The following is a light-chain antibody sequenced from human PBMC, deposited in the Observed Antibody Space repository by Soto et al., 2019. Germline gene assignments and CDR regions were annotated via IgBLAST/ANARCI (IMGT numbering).Light chain of an antibody. J-gene: IGLJ1*01. CDR2: DNS. CDR3: QSFDSSLSAYV. CDR1: SSNIGAGYD. Sequence: QSVLTQPPSVSGAPGQRVTISCTGSSSNIGAGYDVHWYQQLPGTAPKLLIYDNSNRPSGVPDRFSGSKSGTSASLAITRLQYEDEADYYCQSFDSSLSAYVFGTGTKVTVL. V-gene: IGLV1-40*01.